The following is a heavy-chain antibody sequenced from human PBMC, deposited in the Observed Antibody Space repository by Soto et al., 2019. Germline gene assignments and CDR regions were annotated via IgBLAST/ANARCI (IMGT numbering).Heavy chain of an antibody. CDR1: RLTVMDFY. Sequence: GETLSLPSTASRLTVMDFYLSWVRQAPGKGLDWVSYIDPSGTTIVYADSVKGRFTVSRDNAKNSLYLQMDSLRGEDSAVYYCASGHHGLEIWGRGTTVTVSS. V-gene: IGHV3-11*01. J-gene: IGHJ6*02. CDR3: ASGHHGLEI. CDR2: IDPSGTTI.